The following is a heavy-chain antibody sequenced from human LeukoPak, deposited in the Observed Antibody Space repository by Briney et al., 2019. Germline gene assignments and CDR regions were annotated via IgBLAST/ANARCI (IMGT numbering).Heavy chain of an antibody. CDR1: GEPFSGYY. V-gene: IGHV4-34*12. CDR3: ARGPASGYPPIPFDY. J-gene: IGHJ4*02. D-gene: IGHD3-3*01. CDR2: IIDTGST. Sequence: SETLSLTCVVYGEPFSGYYWTWIRQPPGKGLEWIGEIIDTGSTKYNSSLKSRVTISVDTSKNEFSLNLTSVTAADTAIYYCARGPASGYPPIPFDYWGQGTLVTVSS.